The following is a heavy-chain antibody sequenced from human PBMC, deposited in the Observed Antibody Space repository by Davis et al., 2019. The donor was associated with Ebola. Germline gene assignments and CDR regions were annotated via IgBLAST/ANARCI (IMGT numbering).Heavy chain of an antibody. J-gene: IGHJ6*02. Sequence: MPSETLSLTCAVSGGSISNYYWSWIRQPPGKGLEWIGYIYSSGSTNYNPSLKSRVTMSVDTARNQFSLKLTSVTTPDTAVYYCARDLKQPPPSYYYGMDVWGQGTTVTVSS. V-gene: IGHV4-59*01. CDR3: ARDLKQPPPSYYYGMDV. D-gene: IGHD6-13*01. CDR1: GGSISNYY. CDR2: IYSSGST.